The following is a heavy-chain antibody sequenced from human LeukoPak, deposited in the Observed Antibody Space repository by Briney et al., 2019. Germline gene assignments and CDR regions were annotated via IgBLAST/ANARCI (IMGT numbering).Heavy chain of an antibody. CDR3: ARDLGPFTMIVVALVGPFDY. CDR2: ISYDGSNK. J-gene: IGHJ4*02. D-gene: IGHD3-22*01. V-gene: IGHV3-30-3*01. Sequence: PGGSLRLSRAASGFTFSSYAMHWVRQAPGKGLEWVAVISYDGSNKYYADSVKGRFTISRDNSKNTLYLQMNSLRAEDTAVYYCARDLGPFTMIVVALVGPFDYWGQGTLVTVSS. CDR1: GFTFSSYA.